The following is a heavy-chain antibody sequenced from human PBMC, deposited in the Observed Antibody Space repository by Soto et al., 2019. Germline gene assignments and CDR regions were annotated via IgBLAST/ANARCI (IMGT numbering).Heavy chain of an antibody. CDR1: GGTFSSYT. CDR2: ISAYNGNT. J-gene: IGHJ6*02. D-gene: IGHD6-19*01. CDR3: ARVPPIAVAGLYYYGMDV. V-gene: IGHV1-18*01. Sequence: ASVKVSCKASGGTFSSYTISWVRQAPGQGLEWMGWISAYNGNTNYAQKLQGRVTMTTDTSTSTAYMELRSLRSDDTAVYYCARVPPIAVAGLYYYGMDVWGQGTTVTVSS.